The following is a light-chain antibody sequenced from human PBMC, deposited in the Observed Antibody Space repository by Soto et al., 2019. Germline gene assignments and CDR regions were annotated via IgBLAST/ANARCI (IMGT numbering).Light chain of an antibody. J-gene: IGKJ1*01. CDR3: LQDYNYPRT. CDR1: QGIRND. Sequence: AIPMTQSPSSLSASVGDRVTITCRASQGIRNDLGWYQQKPGKAPKLLIYAASSLQSGVPSRFSGSGSGTDFTLTISSLPPEDFATYYCLQDYNYPRTFGQGTKVVIK. V-gene: IGKV1-6*01. CDR2: AAS.